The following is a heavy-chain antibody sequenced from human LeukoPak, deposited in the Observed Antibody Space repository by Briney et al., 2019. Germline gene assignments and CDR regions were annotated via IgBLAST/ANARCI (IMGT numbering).Heavy chain of an antibody. J-gene: IGHJ4*02. D-gene: IGHD3-10*01. CDR1: GYYFPSYW. Sequence: GEPLNISCKGSGYYFPSYWLAWARQPHGKGLGWMGIIYPGDSDTTYSPSFQGQVTISADKSISTAYLQWSSLKASDTAMYYCARPNYYGSGSPAGYWGQGTLVTVSS. CDR3: ARPNYYGSGSPAGY. CDR2: IYPGDSDT. V-gene: IGHV5-51*01.